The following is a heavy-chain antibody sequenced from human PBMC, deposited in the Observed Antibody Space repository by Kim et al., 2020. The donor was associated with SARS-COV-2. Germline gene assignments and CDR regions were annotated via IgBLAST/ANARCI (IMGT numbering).Heavy chain of an antibody. Sequence: SETLSLTCTVSGGSISSGSYYWSWIRQPAGKGLEWIGRIYTSGSTNYNPSLKSRVTISVDTSKTQFSLKLRSVTAADTAVDYCARDRSSGHYSGSWYKGLDAFDIWGQGTMVTVSS. CDR2: IYTSGST. V-gene: IGHV4-61*02. CDR1: GGSISSGSYY. CDR3: ARDRSSGHYSGSWYKGLDAFDI. D-gene: IGHD6-13*01. J-gene: IGHJ3*02.